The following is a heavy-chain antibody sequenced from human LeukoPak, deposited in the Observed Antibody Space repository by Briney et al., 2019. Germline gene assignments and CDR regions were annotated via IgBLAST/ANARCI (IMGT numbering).Heavy chain of an antibody. CDR2: IYYSGST. J-gene: IGHJ3*02. Sequence: PSETLSLTCTVSGGSISSGGYYWSWIRQHPGKGLEWIGYIYYSGSTNYNPSLKSRVTISVDTSKNQFSLKLSSVTAADTAVYYCARESSDYDILTGTPGFDHDAFDIWGQGTMVTVSS. CDR3: ARESSDYDILTGTPGFDHDAFDI. D-gene: IGHD3-9*01. CDR1: GGSISSGGYY. V-gene: IGHV4-61*08.